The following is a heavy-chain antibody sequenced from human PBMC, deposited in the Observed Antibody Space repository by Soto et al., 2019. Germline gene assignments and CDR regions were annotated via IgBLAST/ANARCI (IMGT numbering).Heavy chain of an antibody. V-gene: IGHV3-23*01. CDR3: ASRRGGGYYFDY. Sequence: EVHLLESGGGLVQPGGSLRLSCAASGLTFSNYAVSWVRQAPGKGLEWVSGISDSGRSTYYADSVRGRFTISRDNSRNTVYLQVSSLSAEDTALYYCASRRGGGYYFDYWGQGTLVTVSS. J-gene: IGHJ4*02. CDR1: GLTFSNYA. CDR2: ISDSGRST. D-gene: IGHD3-10*01.